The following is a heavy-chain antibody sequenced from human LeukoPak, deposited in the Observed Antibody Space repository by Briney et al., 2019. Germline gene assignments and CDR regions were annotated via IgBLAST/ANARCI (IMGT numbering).Heavy chain of an antibody. D-gene: IGHD6-19*01. CDR2: ISYDGSNK. J-gene: IGHJ6*02. Sequence: PGGSLRLSCAASGFTFSSYGMHWVRQAPGKGLEWVAVISYDGSNKYYADSVKGRFTMSRDNSKNTLYLQMNSLRLEDTALYYCARDGNSGWYTGENYYYYGMDVWGQGTTVTVSS. V-gene: IGHV3-30*03. CDR1: GFTFSSYG. CDR3: ARDGNSGWYTGENYYYYGMDV.